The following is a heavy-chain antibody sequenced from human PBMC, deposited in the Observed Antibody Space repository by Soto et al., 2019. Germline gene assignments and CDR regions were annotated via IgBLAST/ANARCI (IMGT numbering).Heavy chain of an antibody. CDR1: GFTFSSYG. CDR2: ISYDGSNK. CDR3: AKDQSSSWYKKNAFDY. J-gene: IGHJ4*02. Sequence: PGGSLRLSCAASGFTFSSYGMHWVRQAPGKGLEWVAVISYDGSNKYYADSVKGRFTISRDNSKNTLYLQMNSLRAEDTAVYYCAKDQSSSWYKKNAFDYWGQGTLVTVS. V-gene: IGHV3-30*18. D-gene: IGHD6-13*01.